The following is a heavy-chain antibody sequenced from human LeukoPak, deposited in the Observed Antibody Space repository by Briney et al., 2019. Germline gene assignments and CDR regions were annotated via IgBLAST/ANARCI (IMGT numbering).Heavy chain of an antibody. D-gene: IGHD3-10*01. CDR2: INHSGST. CDR3: ASIRGETALDY. J-gene: IGHJ4*02. V-gene: IGHV4-34*01. CDR1: GGSSSGYY. Sequence: SETLSLTCAVYGGSSSGYYWSWIRQPPGKGLEWIGEINHSGSTNYNPSLKSRVTISVDTSKNQFSLKLSSVTAADTAVYYCASIRGETALDYWGQGTLVTVSS.